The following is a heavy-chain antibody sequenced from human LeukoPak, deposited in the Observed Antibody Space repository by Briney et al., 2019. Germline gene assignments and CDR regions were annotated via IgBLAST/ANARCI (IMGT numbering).Heavy chain of an antibody. Sequence: ASVKVSCKASGYTFTSYYMYWVRQAPGQGLEWMGIINPSGGSTSYAQKFQGRVTMTRDTSTSTVYMELSSLRSEDTAVYYCARVGHYDILTGSYDAFDIWGQGTMVTVSS. CDR2: INPSGGST. D-gene: IGHD3-9*01. CDR1: GYTFTSYY. CDR3: ARVGHYDILTGSYDAFDI. J-gene: IGHJ3*02. V-gene: IGHV1-46*03.